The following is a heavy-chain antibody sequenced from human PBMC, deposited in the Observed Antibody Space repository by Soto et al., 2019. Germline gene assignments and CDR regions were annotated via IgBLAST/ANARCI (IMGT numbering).Heavy chain of an antibody. CDR3: ARDRAHGFDI. V-gene: IGHV1-18*01. CDR2: ISADKGNT. J-gene: IGHJ3*02. CDR1: GYTFTSYG. Sequence: ASVKVSCKASGYTFTSYGISWVRQAPGQGLEWMGWISADKGNTNYAQKLQGRVTMTRDTSTSTVYMELRSLRSEDTAVYYCARDRAHGFDIWGKGTMVTVSS.